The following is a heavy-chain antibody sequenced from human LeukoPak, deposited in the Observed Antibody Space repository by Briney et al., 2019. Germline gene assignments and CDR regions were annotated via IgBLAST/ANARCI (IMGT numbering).Heavy chain of an antibody. Sequence: PSETLSLTCTVSGVSISSYYWSWIRQPPGKGLEWIGYIYYSGSTNYNPSLKSRVTISVDTSKNQFSLKLSSVTAADTAVYYCAGSIAVAGIDNWGQGTLVTVSS. CDR3: AGSIAVAGIDN. J-gene: IGHJ4*02. CDR2: IYYSGST. D-gene: IGHD6-19*01. CDR1: GVSISSYY. V-gene: IGHV4-59*01.